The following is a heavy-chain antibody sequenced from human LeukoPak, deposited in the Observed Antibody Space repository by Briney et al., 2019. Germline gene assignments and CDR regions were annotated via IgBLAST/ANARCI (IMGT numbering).Heavy chain of an antibody. V-gene: IGHV3-23*01. CDR2: ISGSGGST. D-gene: IGHD3-22*01. Sequence: QTGGSLRLSCAASGFTFSSYAMSWVRQAPGKGLEWVSAISGSGGSTYYADSVKGRFTISRDNSKNMLYLQMNSLRAEDTAVYYCAKDHVEERDSSGYYYEVDYWGQGTLVTVSS. J-gene: IGHJ4*02. CDR3: AKDHVEERDSSGYYYEVDY. CDR1: GFTFSSYA.